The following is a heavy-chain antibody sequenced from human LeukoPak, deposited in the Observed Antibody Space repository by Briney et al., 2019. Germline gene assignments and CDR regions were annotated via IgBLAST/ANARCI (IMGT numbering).Heavy chain of an antibody. Sequence: PGGSLRLSCAASGFTFSDYYMSWIRQAPGKGLEWVSYISSSGSTIYYADYVKGRFTISRDNAKNSLYLQMNSLRAEDTAVYYCARDQHYDSSGYYGGWGQGTLVTVSS. CDR3: ARDQHYDSSGYYGG. CDR2: ISSSGSTI. V-gene: IGHV3-11*04. J-gene: IGHJ4*02. D-gene: IGHD3-22*01. CDR1: GFTFSDYY.